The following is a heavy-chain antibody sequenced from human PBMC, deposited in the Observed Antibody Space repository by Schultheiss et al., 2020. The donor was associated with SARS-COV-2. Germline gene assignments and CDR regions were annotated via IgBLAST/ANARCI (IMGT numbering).Heavy chain of an antibody. CDR3: VRDASMGLDALDI. J-gene: IGHJ3*02. D-gene: IGHD3-16*01. V-gene: IGHV3-74*01. CDR1: GFTFSSYA. Sequence: GESLKISCAASGFTFSSYAMSWVRQAPGKGLVWVSRINSDGSSTSYADSVKGRFTISRDNAKNTLYLQMNSLRAEDTAVYYCVRDASMGLDALDIWGQGTRVTVSS. CDR2: INSDGSST.